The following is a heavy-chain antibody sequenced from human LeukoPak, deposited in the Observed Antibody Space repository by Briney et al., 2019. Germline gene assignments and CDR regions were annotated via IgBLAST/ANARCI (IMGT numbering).Heavy chain of an antibody. Sequence: GGSLRLSCAASGFTFDDYGMSWVRQAPGKGLEWVSGINWDGGSTGYADSVKGRFTISRDNAKNSLYLQMNSLRAEDTALYYCARVKDYYDSSGYYYVNSPSFDYWGLGTLVTVSS. CDR1: GFTFDDYG. CDR3: ARVKDYYDSSGYYYVNSPSFDY. D-gene: IGHD3-22*01. CDR2: INWDGGST. J-gene: IGHJ4*02. V-gene: IGHV3-20*04.